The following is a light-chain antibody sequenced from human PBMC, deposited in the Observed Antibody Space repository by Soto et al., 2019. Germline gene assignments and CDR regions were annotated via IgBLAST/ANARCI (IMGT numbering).Light chain of an antibody. CDR2: WAS. J-gene: IGKJ4*01. V-gene: IGKV4-1*01. CDR3: QQYYTTRAPT. Sequence: DIVMTQSPESLTVSLGERATINCKSSLSVFYSSNNQNYLAWYQHKPGQPPKLLIYWASTRESGVPDRCSGSEAGTDFTLPISSLQAEDVAVYYCQQYYTTRAPTFGGGTKVEIK. CDR1: LSVFYSSNNQNY.